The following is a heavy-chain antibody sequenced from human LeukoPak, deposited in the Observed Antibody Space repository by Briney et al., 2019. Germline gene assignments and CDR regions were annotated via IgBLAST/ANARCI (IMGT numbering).Heavy chain of an antibody. CDR3: ARQGDYGDLY. J-gene: IGHJ4*02. CDR1: GGSISSSSYY. D-gene: IGHD4-17*01. Sequence: NTSETLSLTCTVSGGSISSSSYYWGWIRQPPGKGLEWIGEINHSGSTNYNPSLKSRVTISVDTSKNQFSLKLSSVTAADTAVYYCARQGDYGDLYWGQGTLVTVSS. V-gene: IGHV4-39*01. CDR2: INHSGST.